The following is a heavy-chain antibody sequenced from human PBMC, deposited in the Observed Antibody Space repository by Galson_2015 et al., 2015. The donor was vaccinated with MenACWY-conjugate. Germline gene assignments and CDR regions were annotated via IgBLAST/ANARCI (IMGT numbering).Heavy chain of an antibody. Sequence: SLRLSCAASGFTFSSYWMHWVRQTPGKGLVWVARLNADGASINYADSVQGRFTISRDNAKNTLYLQMNSLRAEDTAVYYCARMRYSVTWNGFDYWGRGTL. J-gene: IGHJ4*02. CDR1: GFTFSSYW. CDR3: ARMRYSVTWNGFDY. V-gene: IGHV3-74*01. D-gene: IGHD5/OR15-5a*01. CDR2: LNADGASI.